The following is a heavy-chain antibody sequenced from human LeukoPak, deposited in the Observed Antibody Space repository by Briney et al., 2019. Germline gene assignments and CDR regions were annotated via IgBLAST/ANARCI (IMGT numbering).Heavy chain of an antibody. Sequence: GGSLRLSCAASGFTFSSYGMHWVRQAPGKGLEWVAFIRYDGSNKYYADSVKGRFTISGDNSKNTLYLQMNSLRAEDTAVYYCAERSNYGDYLFDYWGQGTLVTVSS. J-gene: IGHJ4*02. CDR3: AERSNYGDYLFDY. D-gene: IGHD4-17*01. CDR2: IRYDGSNK. V-gene: IGHV3-30*02. CDR1: GFTFSSYG.